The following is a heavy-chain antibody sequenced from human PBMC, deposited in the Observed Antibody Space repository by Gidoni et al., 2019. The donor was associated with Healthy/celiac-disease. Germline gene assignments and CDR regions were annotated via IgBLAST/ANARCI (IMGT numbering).Heavy chain of an antibody. CDR2: ISSRSSYI. Sequence: EVQLVESGGGLVKPGGSLRLSCAASGFTFSSYSMNWVRQAPGKGLEWVSSISSRSSYIYYADSVKGRFTISRDNAKNSLYLQMNSLRAEDTAVYYCARDLRDGYTYYFDYWGQGTLVTVSS. V-gene: IGHV3-21*01. CDR3: ARDLRDGYTYYFDY. D-gene: IGHD5-12*01. CDR1: GFTFSSYS. J-gene: IGHJ4*02.